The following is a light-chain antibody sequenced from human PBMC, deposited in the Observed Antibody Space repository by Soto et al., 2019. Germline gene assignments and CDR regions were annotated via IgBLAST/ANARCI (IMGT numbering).Light chain of an antibody. V-gene: IGKV1-27*01. CDR1: QGINNY. J-gene: IGKJ2*01. CDR3: QKYNSAPHT. CDR2: AAS. Sequence: DIQMTQSPSSLSASVGDRVTITCRASQGINNYLAWYQQKPGKVPKLLIYAASTLQAGVASRFSGSGSGTDFTLTISSLQHEDVATYYWQKYNSAPHTFGQGTKLEIK.